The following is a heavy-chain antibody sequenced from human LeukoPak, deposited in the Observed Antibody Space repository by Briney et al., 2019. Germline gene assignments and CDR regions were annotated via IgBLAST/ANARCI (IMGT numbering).Heavy chain of an antibody. J-gene: IGHJ4*02. Sequence: ASVKVSCKASGYTFTSYGISWVRQAPGQGLEWMGWISAYNGNTNYAQKLQGRVTMTTDTSTSTAYMGLRSLRSDDTAVYYCARADIVVVPAAGVYYFDYWGQGTLVTVSS. D-gene: IGHD2-2*01. V-gene: IGHV1-18*01. CDR1: GYTFTSYG. CDR2: ISAYNGNT. CDR3: ARADIVVVPAAGVYYFDY.